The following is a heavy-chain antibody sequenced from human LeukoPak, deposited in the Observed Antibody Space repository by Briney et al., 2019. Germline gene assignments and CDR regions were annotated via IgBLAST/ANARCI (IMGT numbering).Heavy chain of an antibody. CDR3: ARASRVQNYYYGMDV. Sequence: ASVKVSCRASGGAFSSYDINWVRQATGQGLEWMGWMNPNSGNTGYAQKFQGRVTMTRNTSISTAYMELSSLRSEDTAVYYCARASRVQNYYYGMDVWGQGTTVTVSS. D-gene: IGHD1-1*01. J-gene: IGHJ6*02. CDR2: MNPNSGNT. CDR1: GGAFSSYD. V-gene: IGHV1-8*02.